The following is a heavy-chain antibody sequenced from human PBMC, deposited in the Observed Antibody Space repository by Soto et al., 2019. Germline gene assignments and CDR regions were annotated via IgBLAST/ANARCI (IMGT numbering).Heavy chain of an antibody. CDR1: GYTFTSHG. D-gene: IGHD2-2*01. Sequence: ASVKVSCKASGYTFTSHGISWVRQAPGQGLEWMGWISAYNGNTNYAQKLQGRATMTTDTSTSTAYMELRSLRSDDTAVYYCARDSLGYCSSTSCAEKVWFDPWGQGTLVTVSS. CDR2: ISAYNGNT. V-gene: IGHV1-18*04. J-gene: IGHJ5*02. CDR3: ARDSLGYCSSTSCAEKVWFDP.